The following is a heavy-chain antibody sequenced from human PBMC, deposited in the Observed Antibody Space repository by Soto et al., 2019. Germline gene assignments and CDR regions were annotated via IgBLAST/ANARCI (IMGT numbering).Heavy chain of an antibody. J-gene: IGHJ4*02. D-gene: IGHD3-10*01. CDR1: AFTFSSYA. CDR3: AKEFGEFLGQIDY. Sequence: GGSLRLSCAASAFTFSSYAMTWVRQAPGKGLEWVSVISGSGGSTYYADSVKGRFTISRDKSKNTLYLQMNSLRAEDTAVYYCAKEFGEFLGQIDYWGQGTLVTVSS. CDR2: ISGSGGST. V-gene: IGHV3-23*01.